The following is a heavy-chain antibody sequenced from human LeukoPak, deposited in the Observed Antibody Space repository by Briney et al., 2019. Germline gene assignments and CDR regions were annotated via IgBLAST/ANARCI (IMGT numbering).Heavy chain of an antibody. CDR2: ISGSGGST. Sequence: GGSLRLSCAASGFTFSSYAMHWVRQAPGKGLEWVSAISGSGGSTYYADSVKGRFTISRDNSKNTLYLQMNSLRAEDTAVYYCAKGPNSSGWYFSTDYFDYWGQGTPVTVSS. V-gene: IGHV3-23*01. D-gene: IGHD6-19*01. CDR3: AKGPNSSGWYFSTDYFDY. J-gene: IGHJ4*02. CDR1: GFTFSSYA.